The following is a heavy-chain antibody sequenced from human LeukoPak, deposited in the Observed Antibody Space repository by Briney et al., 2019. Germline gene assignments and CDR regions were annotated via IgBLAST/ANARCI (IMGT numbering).Heavy chain of an antibody. J-gene: IGHJ4*02. Sequence: ASVKVSCKASGYTFTGYYMHWVRQAPGQGLEWMGWINPNSGGTNYAQKFQGWVTMTRDTSISTAYMELSRLRSDDTAVYYCAGLGSYGYEVLDYWGQGTLVTVSS. CDR3: AGLGSYGYEVLDY. D-gene: IGHD5-18*01. CDR1: GYTFTGYY. V-gene: IGHV1-2*04. CDR2: INPNSGGT.